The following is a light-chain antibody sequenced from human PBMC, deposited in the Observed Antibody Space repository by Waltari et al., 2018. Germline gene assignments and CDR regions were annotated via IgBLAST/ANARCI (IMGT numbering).Light chain of an antibody. Sequence: QSALTQPPSASGTPGQRVTISCSGSYSNIGSNNVYWYQQLPGTAPKLLIQRNDHRPSGVPDRFSGSKSGTSASLAISGLRSEDEGDYFCAVWADRLSCLFGGWTKLTVL. CDR1: YSNIGSNN. CDR3: AVWADRLSCL. V-gene: IGLV1-47*01. CDR2: RND. J-gene: IGLJ3*02.